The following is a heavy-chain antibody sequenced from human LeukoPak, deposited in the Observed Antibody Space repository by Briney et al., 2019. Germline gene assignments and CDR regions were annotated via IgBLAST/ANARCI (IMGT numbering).Heavy chain of an antibody. V-gene: IGHV3-23*01. CDR1: GFTFSTYG. Sequence: GGSLRLSCAASGFTFSTYGIHWVRQAPGKGLEWVSAISGSGGSTYYADSVKGRFTISRDNSKNTLYLQMNSLRAEDTAVYYCAKDRGYSYGYDAFDIWGQGTMVTVSS. D-gene: IGHD5-18*01. J-gene: IGHJ3*02. CDR3: AKDRGYSYGYDAFDI. CDR2: ISGSGGST.